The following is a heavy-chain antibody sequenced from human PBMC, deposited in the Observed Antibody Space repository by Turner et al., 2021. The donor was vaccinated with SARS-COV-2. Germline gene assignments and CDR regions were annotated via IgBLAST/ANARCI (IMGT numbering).Heavy chain of an antibody. Sequence: QVQLVQSGAEVKKPGASVKVSCKASGYTFSGYYMHWVRQAPGQGLEWMGWINPNSGGTNYAQKFQGRVTMTSDTSISTAYMELSRLRSDDTAVYYCARGPRGYDFWSGYPNWCDPWGQGTLVTVSS. CDR1: GYTFSGYY. J-gene: IGHJ5*02. V-gene: IGHV1-2*02. CDR3: ARGPRGYDFWSGYPNWCDP. CDR2: INPNSGGT. D-gene: IGHD3-3*01.